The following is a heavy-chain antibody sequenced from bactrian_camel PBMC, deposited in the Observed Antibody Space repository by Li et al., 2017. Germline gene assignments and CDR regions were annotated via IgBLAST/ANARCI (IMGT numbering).Heavy chain of an antibody. Sequence: HVQLVESGGGSVQAGGSLTLSCAASGHTYNFDYITWFRQAPGKKREGVAAINASGGRTSYRNSVKGRFTISQDNAKNTLYLQMNSLNTEDTAMYYCAAAAGLFGGTCLDVRSVDYWGQGTQVTVS. D-gene: IGHD7*01. J-gene: IGHJ4*01. CDR1: GHTYNFDY. V-gene: IGHV3S1*01. CDR3: AAAAGLFGGTCLDVRSVDY. CDR2: INASGGRT.